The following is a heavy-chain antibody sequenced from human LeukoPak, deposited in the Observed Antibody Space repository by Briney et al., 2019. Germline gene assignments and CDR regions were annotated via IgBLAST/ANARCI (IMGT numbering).Heavy chain of an antibody. D-gene: IGHD2-2*01. Sequence: SETLSLTCAVYGGSFSGYYWSWIRQPPGKGLEWIGEITHSGSTNYNPSLKSRVTISVDTSKNQFSLNLRSVTAADTAVYYCAGGYCSSTSCHRYFDYWGQGTLVTVSS. CDR2: ITHSGST. CDR3: AGGYCSSTSCHRYFDY. J-gene: IGHJ4*02. CDR1: GGSFSGYY. V-gene: IGHV4-34*01.